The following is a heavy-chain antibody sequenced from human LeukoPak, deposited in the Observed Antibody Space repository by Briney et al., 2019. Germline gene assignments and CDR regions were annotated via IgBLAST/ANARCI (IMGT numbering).Heavy chain of an antibody. V-gene: IGHV3-23*01. Sequence: PGGSLRLSCAASGFTFSSYAMSWVRQAPGKGLEWVSAISGSGGSTYYADSVKGRFTISRDNSKNTLYLQMNSLRAEDTAVYYCAKNIPPDRAYSSSWYLRNDAFDIWGQGTMVTVSS. CDR3: AKNIPPDRAYSSSWYLRNDAFDI. J-gene: IGHJ3*02. CDR1: GFTFSSYA. CDR2: ISGSGGST. D-gene: IGHD6-13*01.